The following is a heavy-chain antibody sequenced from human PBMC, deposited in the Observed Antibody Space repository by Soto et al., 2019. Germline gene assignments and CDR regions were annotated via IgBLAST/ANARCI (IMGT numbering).Heavy chain of an antibody. V-gene: IGHV4-59*01. Sequence: SETLSLTCTVSGGSISSYYWSWIRQPPGKGLEWIGYIYYSGSTNYNPSLKSRVTVSVDTSKNQFSLKLSSVTAADTAVYYCAQGYLEGATDRLGFWFGPWGQGTLVTVYS. J-gene: IGHJ5*02. CDR1: GGSISSYY. CDR3: AQGYLEGATDRLGFWFGP. CDR2: IYYSGST. D-gene: IGHD1-26*01.